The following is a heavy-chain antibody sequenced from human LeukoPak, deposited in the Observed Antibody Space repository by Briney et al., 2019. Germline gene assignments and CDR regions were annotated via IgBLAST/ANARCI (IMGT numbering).Heavy chain of an antibody. CDR2: ISAYNGNT. D-gene: IGHD3-9*01. Sequence: ASVKVSCKASGYTFTSYGISWVRQAPGQGLEWMGWISAYNGNTNYAQKLQGRVTMTTDTSTSTAYMELRSLRSDDTAVYYCARDRIPILTGHNAFDIWGQGTMVTVSS. V-gene: IGHV1-18*01. CDR1: GYTFTSYG. J-gene: IGHJ3*02. CDR3: ARDRIPILTGHNAFDI.